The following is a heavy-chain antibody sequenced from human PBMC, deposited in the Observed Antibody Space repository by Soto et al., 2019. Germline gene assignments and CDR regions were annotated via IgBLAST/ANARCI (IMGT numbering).Heavy chain of an antibody. CDR3: ATWRYFVWLLPPVFDY. V-gene: IGHV1-24*01. CDR2: FDPEDGET. Sequence: QVQLVQSGAEVKKPGASVKVSCKVSGYTLTELSMHWVRQAPGKGLEWMGGFDPEDGETIYEQKFQGRVTMTEDTSTDTAYIELSSLRSEDTAVYYRATWRYFVWLLPPVFDYWGQGTLVTVSS. J-gene: IGHJ4*02. CDR1: GYTLTELS. D-gene: IGHD3-9*01.